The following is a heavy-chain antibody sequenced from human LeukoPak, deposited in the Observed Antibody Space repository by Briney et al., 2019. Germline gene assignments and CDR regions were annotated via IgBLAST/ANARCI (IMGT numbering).Heavy chain of an antibody. V-gene: IGHV3-30*02. J-gene: IGHJ5*02. CDR3: AKEVGYGENWFDP. CDR1: GFTFSSYG. Sequence: GGSLRLSCAASGFTFSSYGMHWVRQAPGKGLEWVAFIRYDGSNKYYADSVKGRFTISRDNSKDTLYLQMNSLRAEDTAVYYCAKEVGYGENWFDPWGQGTLDTVSS. CDR2: IRYDGSNK. D-gene: IGHD4-17*01.